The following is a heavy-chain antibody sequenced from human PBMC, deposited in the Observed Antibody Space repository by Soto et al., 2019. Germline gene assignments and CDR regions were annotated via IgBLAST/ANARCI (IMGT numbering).Heavy chain of an antibody. CDR1: GYTFTSYG. CDR3: ARGQKPGYSSGWYPNWFDP. Sequence: EASVNDSCKASGYTFTSYGISWVRQAPGQGLEWMGWISAYNGNTNYAQKLQGRVTMTTDTSTSTAYMELRSLRSDDTAVYYCARGQKPGYSSGWYPNWFDPWGQGTLVTVSS. D-gene: IGHD6-19*01. V-gene: IGHV1-18*01. J-gene: IGHJ5*02. CDR2: ISAYNGNT.